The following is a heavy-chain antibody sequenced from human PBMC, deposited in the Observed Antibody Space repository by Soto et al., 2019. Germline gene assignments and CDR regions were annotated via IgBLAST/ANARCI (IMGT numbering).Heavy chain of an antibody. V-gene: IGHV1-69*08. Sequence: QVQLVKSGAEVKKPGCSVRVSCKASGGTFSNFILTWVRQAPGQGLEWNGRIIPFLGTITYGQKFQGRVTITADKSSSTAYMELGSPRSEDTAVYYSASGAYAPPYYYLYMYVSCKGTTVPVSS. CDR2: IIPFLGTI. D-gene: IGHD5-12*01. CDR1: GGTFSNFI. CDR3: ASGAYAPPYYYLYMYV. J-gene: IGHJ6*03.